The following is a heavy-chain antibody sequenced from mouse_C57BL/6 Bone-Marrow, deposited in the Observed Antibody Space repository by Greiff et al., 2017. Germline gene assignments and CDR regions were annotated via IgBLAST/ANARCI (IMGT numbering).Heavy chain of an antibody. J-gene: IGHJ3*01. CDR1: GYTFTGYW. D-gene: IGHD1-1*01. V-gene: IGHV1-9*01. Sequence: QVQLQQSGAELMKPGASVKLSCKATGYTFTGYWIEWVKQRPGHGLEWIGEILPGSGSTNYNAKFKGKATFTADTSSNPAYMQLSSLTTEDSAIYCCASSEGSSYRWFAYWGQGTLVTVS. CDR2: ILPGSGST. CDR3: ASSEGSSYRWFAY.